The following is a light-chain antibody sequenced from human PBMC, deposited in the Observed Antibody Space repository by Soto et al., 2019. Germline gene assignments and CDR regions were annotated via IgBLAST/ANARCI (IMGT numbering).Light chain of an antibody. Sequence: EIVLTQSPGTLSLSPGERATLSCRASQSVSSSYLAWYQQKPGQAPRLLIYGASNRATGIPDRISGSGSGTDFTLTIIRLEPEDFAVYYCQQYGSSPWTFGQGTKVEIK. CDR3: QQYGSSPWT. CDR1: QSVSSSY. CDR2: GAS. J-gene: IGKJ1*01. V-gene: IGKV3-20*01.